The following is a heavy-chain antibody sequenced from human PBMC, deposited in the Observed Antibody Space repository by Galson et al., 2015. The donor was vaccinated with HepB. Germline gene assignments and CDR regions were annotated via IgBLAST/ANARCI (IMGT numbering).Heavy chain of an antibody. CDR2: ISSSSSYI. Sequence: SLRLSCAASGFTFSSYSMNWVRQAPGKGLEWVSSISSSSSYIYYADSVKGRFTISRDNAKNSLYLQMNSLRAEDTAVYYCAIIVATIYGVGAFDIWGQGTMVTVSS. J-gene: IGHJ3*02. V-gene: IGHV3-21*01. D-gene: IGHD5-12*01. CDR3: AIIVATIYGVGAFDI. CDR1: GFTFSSYS.